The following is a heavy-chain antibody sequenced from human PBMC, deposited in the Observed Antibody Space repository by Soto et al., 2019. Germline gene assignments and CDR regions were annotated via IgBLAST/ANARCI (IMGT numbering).Heavy chain of an antibody. V-gene: IGHV4-30-4*01. D-gene: IGHD3-22*01. CDR3: VRAGDYYDPSYDY. CDR2: IHYSGTT. J-gene: IGHJ4*02. CDR1: GDSINSGDYY. Sequence: KTSETLSLTCTVSGDSINSGDYYWSWIRQPPGKGLEWIGYIHYSGTTYYNPSLRSRVSMSVDTSKNQFSLKLNSVTAADTAVYFCVRAGDYYDPSYDYWGQGTLVTVSS.